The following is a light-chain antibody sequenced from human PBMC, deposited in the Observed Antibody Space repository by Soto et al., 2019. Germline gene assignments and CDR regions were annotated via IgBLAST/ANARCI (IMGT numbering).Light chain of an antibody. Sequence: MTQAQATLSLAPGERVTLSCRASESVSTNLAWYQQKAGQAPRLLIYGASTRATGIPARFSGSGSGTEFTLTISSLQSEDFAVYYCQQYNDWPRTFGQGSKV. CDR2: GAS. CDR3: QQYNDWPRT. V-gene: IGKV3-15*01. J-gene: IGKJ1*01. CDR1: ESVSTN.